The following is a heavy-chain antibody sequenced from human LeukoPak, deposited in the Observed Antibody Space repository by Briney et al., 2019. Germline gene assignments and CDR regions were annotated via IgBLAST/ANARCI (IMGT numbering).Heavy chain of an antibody. CDR3: ARGETSSYDY. CDR2: ISYDGDDK. D-gene: IGHD2-2*01. V-gene: IGHV3-30*09. CDR1: GFTFSSYA. Sequence: GGSLRLSCSASGFTFSSYAIHWVRQAPGKGLEWVAVISYDGDDKYYADSVKGRFALSRDNSKNTLYLQMNSLRAEDTAVYYCARGETSSYDYWGQETLVTVSS. J-gene: IGHJ4*02.